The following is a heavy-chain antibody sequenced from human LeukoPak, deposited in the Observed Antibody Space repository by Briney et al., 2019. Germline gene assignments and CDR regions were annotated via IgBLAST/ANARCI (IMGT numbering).Heavy chain of an antibody. D-gene: IGHD4/OR15-4a*01. Sequence: GGSLRLSCAASGFTFSTYSMNWVRRAPGKGLEWVSYISSSGSTIYYADSVKGRFTISRDNAKNSLYLQMNSLRAEDTAVYYCARTMGHDFDIWGQGTMVTVSS. J-gene: IGHJ3*02. V-gene: IGHV3-48*04. CDR1: GFTFSTYS. CDR2: ISSSGSTI. CDR3: ARTMGHDFDI.